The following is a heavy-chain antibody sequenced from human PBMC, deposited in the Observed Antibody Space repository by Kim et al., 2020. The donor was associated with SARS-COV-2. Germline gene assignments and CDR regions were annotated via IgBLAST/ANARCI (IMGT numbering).Heavy chain of an antibody. CDR2: IWYDGSNK. CDR3: AKDKYFYSSSWYAPSHD. J-gene: IGHJ4*02. Sequence: GGSLRLSCAASGFTFSSYGMHWVRQAPGKGLEWVAVIWYDGSNKYYADSVKGRFTISRDNSKNTLYLQMNSLRAEDTAVYYCAKDKYFYSSSWYAPSHDWGQGTLVTVSS. D-gene: IGHD6-13*01. CDR1: GFTFSSYG. V-gene: IGHV3-33*06.